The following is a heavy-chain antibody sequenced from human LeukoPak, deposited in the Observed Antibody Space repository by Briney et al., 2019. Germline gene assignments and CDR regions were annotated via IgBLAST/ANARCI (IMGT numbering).Heavy chain of an antibody. J-gene: IGHJ4*02. Sequence: GASVKVSCKASGYTFTGYYMHWVRQAPGQGLEWMGWINPNSGGTNYAQKFQGRVTMTRDTSISTAYMELSRPRSDDTAVYYCARDLMDLEWFVWDFDYWGQGTLVTVSS. CDR1: GYTFTGYY. V-gene: IGHV1-2*02. CDR3: ARDLMDLEWFVWDFDY. CDR2: INPNSGGT. D-gene: IGHD3-3*01.